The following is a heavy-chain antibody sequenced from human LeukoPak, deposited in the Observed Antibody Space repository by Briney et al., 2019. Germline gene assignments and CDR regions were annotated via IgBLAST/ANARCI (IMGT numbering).Heavy chain of an antibody. V-gene: IGHV4-31*03. J-gene: IGHJ5*02. CDR1: GGSISSYGYY. CDR3: ATYRDPVNRVAWFDP. CDR2: IYYSGST. D-gene: IGHD4-17*01. Sequence: SETLSLTCSVSGGSISSYGYYWSWIRQHPGEGLEWIGFIYYSGSTLYAPSFRSRVTISVDTSKNQFSLQLTSLTAADTAIYYCATYRDPVNRVAWFDPWGQGMLVTVSS.